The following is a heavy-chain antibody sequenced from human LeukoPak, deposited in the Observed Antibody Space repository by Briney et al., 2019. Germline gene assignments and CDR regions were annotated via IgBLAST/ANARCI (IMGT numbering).Heavy chain of an antibody. CDR1: GYTFTSYD. D-gene: IGHD4-17*01. CDR3: ARGYGDYFLVTTNYYMDV. Sequence: ASVKVSCKASGYTFTSYDINWVRQATGQGLEWMGWMNPNSGNTEYAQKFQGRVTMTRNTSISTAYMELSSLRSEDAAMYYCARGYGDYFLVTTNYYMDVWGKGTTVTISS. CDR2: MNPNSGNT. V-gene: IGHV1-8*01. J-gene: IGHJ6*03.